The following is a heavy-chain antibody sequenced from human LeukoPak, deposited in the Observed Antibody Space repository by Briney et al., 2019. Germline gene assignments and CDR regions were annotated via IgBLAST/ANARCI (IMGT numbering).Heavy chain of an antibody. J-gene: IGHJ6*02. CDR3: AREVADIVVVVAAEPLMDV. CDR2: ISSSGSTI. CDR1: GFTFSDYY. Sequence: GGSLRLSCAASGFTFSDYYMSWIRQAPGKGLEWVSYISSSGSTIYYADSVKGRSIISRDNAKNSLYLQMNSLRAEDTAVYYCAREVADIVVVVAAEPLMDVWGQGTTVTVSS. V-gene: IGHV3-11*01. D-gene: IGHD2-15*01.